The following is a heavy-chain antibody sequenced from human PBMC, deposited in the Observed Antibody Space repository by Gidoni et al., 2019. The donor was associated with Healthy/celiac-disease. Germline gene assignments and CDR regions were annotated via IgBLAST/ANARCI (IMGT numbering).Heavy chain of an antibody. J-gene: IGHJ4*02. D-gene: IGHD6-19*01. V-gene: IGHV1-24*01. Sequence: QVQLVQSGAEVKKPGASVKVSGKVSGYTLTELSMHWVRQAPGKGLGWMGGFDPEDGETIYAQKFQGRVTITEDTSTDTAYMELSSLRSEDTAVYYCATAGSGWYGYWGQGTLVTVSS. CDR2: FDPEDGET. CDR1: GYTLTELS. CDR3: ATAGSGWYGY.